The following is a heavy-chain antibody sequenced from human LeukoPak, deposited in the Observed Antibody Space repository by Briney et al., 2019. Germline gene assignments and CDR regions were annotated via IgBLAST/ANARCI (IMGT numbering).Heavy chain of an antibody. Sequence: GGSLRLSCAASGFTFSSYEMNWVRQAPGKGLEWVSYISSSGSTIYYADSVKGRFTISRDNAKNSLYLQMNSLRAEDTAVYYCVRDLDTMTTAFLVYWGQGTQVTVSS. CDR3: VRDLDTMTTAFLVY. J-gene: IGHJ4*02. CDR1: GFTFSSYE. D-gene: IGHD3-3*01. V-gene: IGHV3-48*03. CDR2: ISSSGSTI.